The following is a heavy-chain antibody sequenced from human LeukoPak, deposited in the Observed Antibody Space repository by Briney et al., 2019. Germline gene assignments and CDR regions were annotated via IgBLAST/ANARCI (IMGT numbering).Heavy chain of an antibody. Sequence: PSETLSLTCTVSGGSISSYYWSWIRQPPGKGLEWIGSIYYSGSTYYNPSLKSRVTISVDTSKNQFSLKLSSVTAADTAVYYCASRTPIYYFDYWGQGTLVTVSS. CDR1: GGSISSYY. CDR2: IYYSGST. J-gene: IGHJ4*02. CDR3: ASRTPIYYFDY. D-gene: IGHD4-23*01. V-gene: IGHV4-59*05.